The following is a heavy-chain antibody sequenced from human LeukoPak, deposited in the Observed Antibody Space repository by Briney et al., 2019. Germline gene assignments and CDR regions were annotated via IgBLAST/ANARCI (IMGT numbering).Heavy chain of an antibody. CDR1: GYTFTGYY. J-gene: IGHJ4*02. D-gene: IGHD3-22*01. Sequence: GASVKVSCKASGYTFTGYYMHWVRQAPGQGLEWMGWINPNSGGTNYAQKFQGRVTMTRDTSISTAYMELSRLRSDDTAVYYCARGPVDSSGYYSDYWGQGTLVTVSS. CDR2: INPNSGGT. V-gene: IGHV1-2*02. CDR3: ARGPVDSSGYYSDY.